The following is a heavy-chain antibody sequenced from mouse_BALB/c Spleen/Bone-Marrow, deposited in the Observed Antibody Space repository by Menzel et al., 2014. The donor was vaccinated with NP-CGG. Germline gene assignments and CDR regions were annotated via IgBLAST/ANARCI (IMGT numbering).Heavy chain of an antibody. CDR2: INPYNGDT. Sequence: VQLKHSGPELVKPGASVKISCKASGYSFTGYFMNWVKQSHGKSLEWIGRINPYNGDTFYNQKFKGKATLTVDKSSSTAHMELLSLTSEDSAVYYCGRSKYGNYDAMDYWGQGTSVTVSS. CDR1: GYSFTGYF. V-gene: IGHV1-37*01. CDR3: GRSKYGNYDAMDY. D-gene: IGHD2-10*02. J-gene: IGHJ4*01.